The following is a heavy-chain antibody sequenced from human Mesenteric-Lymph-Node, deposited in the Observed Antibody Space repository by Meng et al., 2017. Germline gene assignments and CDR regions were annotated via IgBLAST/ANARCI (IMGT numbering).Heavy chain of an antibody. CDR3: AKDRAVGDYELSLGL. CDR1: GFTFDDYA. V-gene: IGHV3-43D*04. D-gene: IGHD4-17*01. J-gene: IGHJ4*02. Sequence: GESLKISCAASGFTFDDYAIHWVRQAPGKGLEWVSLITWDGASTYYADSVRGRFTISRDNSTNSLYLQMNSLRAEDTALYYCAKDRAVGDYELSLGLWGQGTLVTVSS. CDR2: ITWDGAST.